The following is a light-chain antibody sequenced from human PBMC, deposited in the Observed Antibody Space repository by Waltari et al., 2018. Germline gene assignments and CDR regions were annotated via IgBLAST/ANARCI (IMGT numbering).Light chain of an antibody. J-gene: IGKJ1*01. CDR1: HRISDY. CDR3: QHYSGFSSRT. Sequence: DIQMTQSPSTLSPSVGDTLTITCRASHRISDYLAWYQQKPGKAPKLLIYDAPTLKNGVPSRFSGSVSGTEFTLTISSLQPDDFATYYCQHYSGFSSRTFGQGTKVDIK. CDR2: DAP. V-gene: IGKV1-5*01.